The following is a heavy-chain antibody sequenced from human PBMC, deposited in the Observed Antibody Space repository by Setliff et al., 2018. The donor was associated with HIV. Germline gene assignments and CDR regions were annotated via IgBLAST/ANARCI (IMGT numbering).Heavy chain of an antibody. CDR2: ISSSSSTI. V-gene: IGHV3-48*01. CDR3: ARAHYDIFRPGGPYYMDV. D-gene: IGHD3-9*01. CDR1: GFPFSSHS. J-gene: IGHJ6*03. Sequence: PGGSLRLSCAASGFPFSSHSLNWVRQAPGKGLEWVPYISSSSSTIYYADSVKGRFTISRDNAKNSLYLQMNSLRAEDTAVYYCARAHYDIFRPGGPYYMDVWGKGTTVTVSS.